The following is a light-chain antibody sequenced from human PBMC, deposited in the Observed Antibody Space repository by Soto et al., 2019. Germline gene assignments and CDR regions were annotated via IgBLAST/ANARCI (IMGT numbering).Light chain of an antibody. V-gene: IGLV9-49*01. J-gene: IGLJ3*02. CDR3: GADHGSGSNFVWV. CDR1: SGYSNYK. Sequence: QSVLTQPPSASASLGASVTLTCTLSSGYSNYKVDWYLQRPGKGPRFVMRVGAGGIVGSKGDGIPDRFSVLGSGLNRYLTIKDIQEEDESDYHCGADHGSGSNFVWVFGGGTKLTVL. CDR2: VGAGGIVG.